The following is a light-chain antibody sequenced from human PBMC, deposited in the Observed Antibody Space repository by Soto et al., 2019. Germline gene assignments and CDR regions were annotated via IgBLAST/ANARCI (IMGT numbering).Light chain of an antibody. Sequence: QSVLTQPPSASGTPGQTVTISCSGSRSNIGSNTLNWYQQLPGTAPQLLISTSNHRPSGVRDRFSASKSGTSASLAISGLQSDDEADYYCAAWDDSLNVVVFGGGTKLTVL. J-gene: IGLJ2*01. CDR2: TSN. V-gene: IGLV1-44*01. CDR1: RSNIGSNT. CDR3: AAWDDSLNVVV.